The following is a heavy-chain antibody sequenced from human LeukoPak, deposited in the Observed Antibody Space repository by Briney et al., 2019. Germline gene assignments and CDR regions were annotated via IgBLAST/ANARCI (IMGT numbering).Heavy chain of an antibody. CDR2: IDPSDSYT. Sequence: GESLKISCKGSGYSFTSYWISWVRQMPGKGLEWMGRIDPSDSYTNYSPPFQGHVTISADKSISTAYLQWSSLKASDTAMYYCARQVPYSSGWAYYFDYWGQGTLVTVSS. CDR1: GYSFTSYW. V-gene: IGHV5-10-1*01. J-gene: IGHJ4*02. CDR3: ARQVPYSSGWAYYFDY. D-gene: IGHD6-19*01.